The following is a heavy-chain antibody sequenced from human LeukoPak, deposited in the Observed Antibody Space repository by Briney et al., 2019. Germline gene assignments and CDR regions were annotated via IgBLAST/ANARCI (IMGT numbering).Heavy chain of an antibody. V-gene: IGHV3-9*03. CDR2: ISWNSGSI. CDR1: GFTFDDYA. Sequence: GRSLRLSCAASGFTFDDYAMHWVRQAPGKGLEWVSGISWNSGSIGYADSVKGRFTISRDNAKNSLYLQMNSLRAEDMALYYCARDSAAATFDYWGQGTLVTVSS. D-gene: IGHD2-2*01. CDR3: ARDSAAATFDY. J-gene: IGHJ4*02.